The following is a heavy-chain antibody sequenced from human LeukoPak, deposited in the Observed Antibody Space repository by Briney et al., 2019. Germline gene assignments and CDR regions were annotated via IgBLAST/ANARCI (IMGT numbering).Heavy chain of an antibody. Sequence: PGGSLTLYXAASRFTFCAFYMMWIRQTPGKGRVWVSYISSSGSNIYYADSVKGPFTIYRDNAKNSLYLQRNSLRAEATALSAIARTSSPRDYYSFMDVWGKGAIVTDSS. CDR1: RFTFCAFY. CDR2: ISSSGSNI. J-gene: IGHJ6*03. V-gene: IGHV3-11*04. D-gene: IGHD2/OR15-2a*01. CDR3: ARTSSPRDYYSFMDV.